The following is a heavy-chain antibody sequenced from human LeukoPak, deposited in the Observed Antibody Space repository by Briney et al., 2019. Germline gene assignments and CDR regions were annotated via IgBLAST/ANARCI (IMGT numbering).Heavy chain of an antibody. V-gene: IGHV1-69*04. D-gene: IGHD3-22*01. J-gene: IGHJ4*02. Sequence: SVKVSCKASGYTFTNYDVNWVRQAPGQGLEWMGRIIPVIGVGNYAQKFQGRVTITADKSTSTVYMEVVSLTSEDTAMYYCARAEDSSGYYPSYWGQGTLVTVSS. CDR3: ARAEDSSGYYPSY. CDR2: IIPVIGVG. CDR1: GYTFTNYD.